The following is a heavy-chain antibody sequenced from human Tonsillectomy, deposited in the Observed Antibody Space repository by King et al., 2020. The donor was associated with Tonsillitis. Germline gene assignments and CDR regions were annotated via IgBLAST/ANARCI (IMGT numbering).Heavy chain of an antibody. Sequence: QLVQSGGGVVQPGRSLRLSCAASGFTFSSYAMHWVRQAPGKVLEWVALISYDGSNKYYADSVKGRFTISRDNSKNTLYLQMNSLRAEDTAVYYCARGEDILTGYYKGYFDYWGQGTLVTVSA. CDR1: GFTFSSYA. V-gene: IGHV3-30*04. CDR3: ARGEDILTGYYKGYFDY. J-gene: IGHJ4*02. D-gene: IGHD3-9*01. CDR2: ISYDGSNK.